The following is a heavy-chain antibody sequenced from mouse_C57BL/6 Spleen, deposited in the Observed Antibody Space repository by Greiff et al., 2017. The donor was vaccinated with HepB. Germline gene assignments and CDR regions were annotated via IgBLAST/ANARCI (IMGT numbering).Heavy chain of an antibody. CDR3: ACYYYGSSYGTMDY. D-gene: IGHD1-1*01. CDR2: IDPSDSYT. Sequence: QVQLQQPGAELVKPGASVKLSCKASGYTFTSYWMQWVKQRPGQGLEWIGAIDPSDSYTNYNQKIKGQATLTIDTSSSTAYMQLSSLTSGDSAVLYCACYYYGSSYGTMDYWGQGTSVTVSS. J-gene: IGHJ4*01. CDR1: GYTFTSYW. V-gene: IGHV1-50*01.